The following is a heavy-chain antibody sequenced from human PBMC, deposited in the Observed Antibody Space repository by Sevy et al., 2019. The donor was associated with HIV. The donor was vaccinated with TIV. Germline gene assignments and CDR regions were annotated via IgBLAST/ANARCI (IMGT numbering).Heavy chain of an antibody. V-gene: IGHV4-30-2*01. CDR2: IYHSGST. Sequence: SETLSLTCAVSGRSISSGGYSWSWIRQPPGKGLEWIGYIYHSGSTYYNPSLKSRVTISVDRSKNQFSLKLSSVTAADTAVYYCARGEGILTGYYLDYWGQGTLVTVSS. J-gene: IGHJ4*02. CDR1: GRSISSGGYS. CDR3: ARGEGILTGYYLDY. D-gene: IGHD3-9*01.